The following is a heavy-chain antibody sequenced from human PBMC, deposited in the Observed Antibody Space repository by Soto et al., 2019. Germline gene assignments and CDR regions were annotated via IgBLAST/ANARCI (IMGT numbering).Heavy chain of an antibody. D-gene: IGHD3-10*01. CDR3: AREPLLWFGELFPMDV. V-gene: IGHV1-46*01. CDR2: INPSGGST. J-gene: IGHJ6*02. CDR1: GYTFTSYY. Sequence: ASVKVSCKASGYTFTSYYMHWVLQAPGQGLEWMGIINPSGGSTSYAQKFQGRVTITRDTSASTAYMELSSLRSEDTAVYYCAREPLLWFGELFPMDVWGQGTTVTVSS.